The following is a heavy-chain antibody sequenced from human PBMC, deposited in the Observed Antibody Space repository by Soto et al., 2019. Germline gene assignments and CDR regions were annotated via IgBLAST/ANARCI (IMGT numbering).Heavy chain of an antibody. Sequence: QVHLQQWGAGLLKPSETLSLTCAVYGESFIGYYWTWIRQPPGKGLEWIGEINHRGSANYNPSLKSRVTISVDPSNNQFSLKLSSVTAADTSVYYCARTDIVTTKGFDPWGQGTLVTVSS. CDR3: ARTDIVTTKGFDP. CDR1: GESFIGYY. J-gene: IGHJ5*02. D-gene: IGHD5-12*01. V-gene: IGHV4-34*02. CDR2: INHRGSA.